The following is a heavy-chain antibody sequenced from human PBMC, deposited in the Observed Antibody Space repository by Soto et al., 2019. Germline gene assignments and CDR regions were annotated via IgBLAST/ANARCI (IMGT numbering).Heavy chain of an antibody. CDR2: ISGSGGST. CDR3: ARDREGSGWYVDY. J-gene: IGHJ4*02. Sequence: PGGSLRLSCAASGFTFSSYAMSWVRQAPGKGLEWVSAISGSGGSTYYADSVKGRFTISRDNSKNTLYLQMSSLRSEDTAVYYCARDREGSGWYVDYWGQGTLVTVSS. CDR1: GFTFSSYA. V-gene: IGHV3-23*01. D-gene: IGHD6-19*01.